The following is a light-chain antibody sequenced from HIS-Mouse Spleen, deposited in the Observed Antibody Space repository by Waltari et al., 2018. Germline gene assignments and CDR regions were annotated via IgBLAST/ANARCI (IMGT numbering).Light chain of an antibody. CDR2: AAS. CDR1: QGISSG. V-gene: IGKV1-12*02. J-gene: IGKJ3*01. CDR3: QQANSFPSFTLFT. Sequence: DIQITQSPSSVSASVGDRVTITCRASQGISSGLAWYQQKPGKAPKLLIYAASSLQSGVPSRFSGSGSGTDFPLTISSLQPEDFATYYCQQANSFPSFTLFTFGPGTKVDIK.